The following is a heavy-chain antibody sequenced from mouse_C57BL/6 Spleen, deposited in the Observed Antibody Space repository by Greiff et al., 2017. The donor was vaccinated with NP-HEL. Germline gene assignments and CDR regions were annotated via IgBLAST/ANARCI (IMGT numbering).Heavy chain of an antibody. J-gene: IGHJ4*01. CDR3: AREGEVYAMDY. V-gene: IGHV1-76*01. Sequence: VQLQQSGAELVRPGASVKLSCKASGYTFTDYYINWVKQRPGQGLEWIARIYPGSGNTYYNEKFKGKATLTAEKSSSTAYMQLSNLTSEDSAVYFCAREGEVYAMDYWGQGTSVTVSS. CDR2: IYPGSGNT. CDR1: GYTFTDYY.